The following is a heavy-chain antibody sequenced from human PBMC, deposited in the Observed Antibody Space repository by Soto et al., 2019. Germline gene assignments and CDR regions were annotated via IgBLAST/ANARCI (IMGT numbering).Heavy chain of an antibody. Sequence: SVKASCKASGGTFRSYAISWVRQAPGQGLEWMGGIIPIFGTANYAQKFQGRVTITADESTSTAYMELSSLRSEDTAVYYCARRELRSDVHYYGMDVWGQGTTVTVSS. CDR3: ARRELRSDVHYYGMDV. CDR1: GGTFRSYA. D-gene: IGHD1-7*01. CDR2: IIPIFGTA. V-gene: IGHV1-69*13. J-gene: IGHJ6*02.